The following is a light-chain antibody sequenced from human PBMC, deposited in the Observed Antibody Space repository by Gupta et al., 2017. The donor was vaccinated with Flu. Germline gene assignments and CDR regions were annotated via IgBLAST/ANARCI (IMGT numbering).Light chain of an antibody. V-gene: IGKV1-39*01. J-gene: IGKJ1*01. CDR1: QSIRNY. CDR3: QQSHSTPRT. Sequence: DIQMTQFPSSLSASVGDRVTITCRASQSIRNYVNWYQQKPGKPPKLLIYAASNLQSGMPSRFSGSASGTEFTLIISSLQPEDCATYSCQQSHSTPRTFGQGTKVEVK. CDR2: AAS.